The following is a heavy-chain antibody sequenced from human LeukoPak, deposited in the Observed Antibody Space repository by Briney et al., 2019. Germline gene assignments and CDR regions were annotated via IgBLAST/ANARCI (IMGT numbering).Heavy chain of an antibody. CDR3: ARPYCSGGSCYSGHFEY. CDR1: GFTFSSYG. J-gene: IGHJ4*02. V-gene: IGHV3-30*02. Sequence: GGSLRLSCAASGFTFSSYGIHWVRQAPGKGLEWVAFILYDGSNKFYADSVKGRFTISRDNSKNTLYLQMNSLRSEDTAVYYCARPYCSGGSCYSGHFEYWGQGTLVTVPS. D-gene: IGHD2-15*01. CDR2: ILYDGSNK.